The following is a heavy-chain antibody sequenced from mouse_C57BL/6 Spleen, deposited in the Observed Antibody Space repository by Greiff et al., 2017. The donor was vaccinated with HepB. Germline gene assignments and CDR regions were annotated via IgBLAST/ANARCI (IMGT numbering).Heavy chain of an antibody. CDR3: ARPRDDGSSYWYFDV. V-gene: IGHV3-6*01. Sequence: EVQLVESGPGLVKPSQSLSLTCSVTGYSITSGYYWNWIRQFPGNKLEWMGYISYDGSNNYNPSLKNRISITRDTSKNQFFLKLNSVTTEDTATYYCARPRDDGSSYWYFDVWGTGTTVTVSS. CDR2: ISYDGSN. D-gene: IGHD1-1*01. CDR1: GYSITSGYY. J-gene: IGHJ1*03.